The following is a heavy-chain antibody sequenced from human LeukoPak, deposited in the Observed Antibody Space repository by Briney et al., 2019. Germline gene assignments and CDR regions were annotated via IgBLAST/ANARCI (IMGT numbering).Heavy chain of an antibody. CDR3: ARDLPGDSSGYDNANDAFDI. CDR1: GYTFTSYG. V-gene: IGHV1-18*01. D-gene: IGHD3-22*01. J-gene: IGHJ3*02. CDR2: ISAYNGNT. Sequence: GASVKVSCKASGYTFTSYGISWVRQAPGQGLEWMGWISAYNGNTNYAQKLQGRVTMTTDTSTSTAYMELRSLRSDDTALYYCARDLPGDSSGYDNANDAFDIWGQGTMVTVSS.